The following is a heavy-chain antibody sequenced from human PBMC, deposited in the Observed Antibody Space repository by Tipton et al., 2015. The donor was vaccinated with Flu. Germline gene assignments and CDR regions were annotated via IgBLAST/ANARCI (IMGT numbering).Heavy chain of an antibody. CDR1: GGSISSYY. Sequence: TLSLTCTVSGGSISSYYWGWIRQPPGKGLEWIGYIYYSGSTNYNPSLKSRVTISVDTSKNQFSLKLSSVTAADTAVYYCARGYCSGGSCPLFDPWGQGTLVTVSS. J-gene: IGHJ5*02. CDR2: IYYSGST. V-gene: IGHV4-59*01. CDR3: ARGYCSGGSCPLFDP. D-gene: IGHD2-15*01.